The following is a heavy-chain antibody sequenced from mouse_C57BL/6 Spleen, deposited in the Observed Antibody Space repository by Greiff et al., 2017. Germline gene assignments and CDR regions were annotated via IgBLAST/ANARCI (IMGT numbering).Heavy chain of an antibody. J-gene: IGHJ1*03. V-gene: IGHV1-81*01. CDR2: IYPRIGNT. D-gene: IGHD2-5*01. Sequence: QVQLQPSGAELARPGASVTLSCKASGYTFTSYGISWVKQRTGQGLEWIGEIYPRIGNTYYNEKFKGKATLTADTSSSTAYMELRSLTSDDSAVYFCARSAYYSNYDWYFDVWGTGTAVTVSS. CDR1: GYTFTSYG. CDR3: ARSAYYSNYDWYFDV.